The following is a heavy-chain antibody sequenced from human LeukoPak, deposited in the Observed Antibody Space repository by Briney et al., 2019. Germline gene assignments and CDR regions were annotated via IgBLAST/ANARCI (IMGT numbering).Heavy chain of an antibody. CDR1: GVTFSSYT. CDR3: AKMPSTEIYYFYYMDV. V-gene: IGHV3-23*01. J-gene: IGHJ6*03. CDR2: ISSLGVST. Sequence: GGSLRLSCADSGVTFSSYTMNWVRQAPGKGLERVSGISSLGVSTYYADSVKGRFTISRDNSKNTLYLHMDRLGTADTAVYYCAKMPSTEIYYFYYMDVWGKGTTVTVSS. D-gene: IGHD2-2*01.